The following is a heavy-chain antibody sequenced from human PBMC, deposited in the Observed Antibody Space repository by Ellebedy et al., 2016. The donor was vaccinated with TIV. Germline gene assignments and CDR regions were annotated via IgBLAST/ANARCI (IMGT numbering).Heavy chain of an antibody. Sequence: GESLKISCAASGFTFSSYSMNWVRQAPGKGLEWVANIKEDGSAKYYVGSVKGRFTISRDNSKNTLYLQMNSLRAEDTAVYYCAKVELRNFDYWGQGTLVTVSS. CDR1: GFTFSSYS. CDR3: AKVELRNFDY. V-gene: IGHV3-7*03. CDR2: IKEDGSAK. D-gene: IGHD1-7*01. J-gene: IGHJ4*02.